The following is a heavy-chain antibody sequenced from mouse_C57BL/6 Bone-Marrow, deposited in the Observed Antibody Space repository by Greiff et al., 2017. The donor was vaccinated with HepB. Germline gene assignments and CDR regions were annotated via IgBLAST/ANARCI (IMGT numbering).Heavy chain of an antibody. D-gene: IGHD1-1*01. Sequence: QVQLQQSGAELVRPGASVKMSCKASGYTFTSYNMHWVKQTPRQGLEWIGAIYPGNGDTSYNQKFKGKATLTVDKSSITAYMQLSSLTSEDSAVYFCAREFITTVVALYWYFDVWGTGTTVTVSS. CDR2: IYPGNGDT. V-gene: IGHV1-12*01. CDR1: GYTFTSYN. J-gene: IGHJ1*03. CDR3: AREFITTVVALYWYFDV.